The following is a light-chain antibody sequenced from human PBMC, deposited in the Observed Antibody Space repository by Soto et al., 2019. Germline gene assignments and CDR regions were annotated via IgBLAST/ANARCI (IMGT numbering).Light chain of an antibody. Sequence: EIFFTQSPDTLSLSPGGRATLSCRATQSVTNYIAWYQQRPGQAPRLLIYDASNRASGVPAKFSGSGSGTDFTLTISDLEPADFGLYYCQQRLNWPPNFGQGTKVDIK. V-gene: IGKV3-11*01. CDR3: QQRLNWPPN. CDR1: QSVTNY. J-gene: IGKJ1*01. CDR2: DAS.